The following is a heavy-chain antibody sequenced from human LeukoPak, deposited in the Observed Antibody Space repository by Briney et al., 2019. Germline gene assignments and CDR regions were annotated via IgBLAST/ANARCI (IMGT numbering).Heavy chain of an antibody. V-gene: IGHV1-2*02. J-gene: IGHJ4*02. Sequence: ASVKVSCKASGYTFTGYYMHWVRQASGQGLEWMGWINPNSGGTNYAQKFQGRVTMTRDTSISTAYMELSRLRSDDTAVYYCARVVGYSGSHVGIDYWGQGTLVTVSS. CDR1: GYTFTGYY. D-gene: IGHD1-26*01. CDR3: ARVVGYSGSHVGIDY. CDR2: INPNSGGT.